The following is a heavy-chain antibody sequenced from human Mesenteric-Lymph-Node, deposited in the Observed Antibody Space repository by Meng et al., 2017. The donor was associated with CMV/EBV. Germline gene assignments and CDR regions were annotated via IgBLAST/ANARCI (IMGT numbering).Heavy chain of an antibody. Sequence: GESLKISCAASGLTFSKYSMTWVRQAPGKGLEWLSYISASTTVIYYADSVKGRFTISRDNAENSLYLQLKSLRAEDTAVYYCARVAWFGDNAFDIWGQGTMVTVSS. CDR3: ARVAWFGDNAFDI. CDR2: ISASTTVI. V-gene: IGHV3-48*04. D-gene: IGHD3-10*01. J-gene: IGHJ3*02. CDR1: GLTFSKYS.